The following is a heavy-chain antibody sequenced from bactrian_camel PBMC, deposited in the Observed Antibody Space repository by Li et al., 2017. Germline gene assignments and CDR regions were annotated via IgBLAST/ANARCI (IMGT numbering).Heavy chain of an antibody. CDR3: AARVGAYWRDWSEATH. D-gene: IGHD5*01. Sequence: VQLVESGGGSVQAGDSLTLSCAASGYSYIRDCMGWFRQVPGQEREGVASIAVATGRTVYANSVQGRFTISKDNAKNTLYLQMNSLKPDDTAMYYCAARVGAYWRDWSEATHWGQGTQVTVS. CDR2: IAVATGRT. V-gene: IGHV3S40*01. CDR1: GYSYIRDC. J-gene: IGHJ4*01.